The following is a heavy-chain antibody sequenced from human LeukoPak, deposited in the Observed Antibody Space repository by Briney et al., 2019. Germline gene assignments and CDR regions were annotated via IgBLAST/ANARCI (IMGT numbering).Heavy chain of an antibody. CDR1: GFPFRSFW. CDR2: KKENGVGE. V-gene: IGHV3-7*03. D-gene: IGHD5/OR15-5a*01. J-gene: IGHJ3*02. Sequence: GGSLSLFCAASGFPFRSFWMIWLRQAPGERLEWGGNKKENGVGEYEIDSVKGRFTISRDNAKRSVYMQMNSLRVEDTAMYYCARYAAVSSPGPFDIWGQGTTVTVSA. CDR3: ARYAAVSSPGPFDI.